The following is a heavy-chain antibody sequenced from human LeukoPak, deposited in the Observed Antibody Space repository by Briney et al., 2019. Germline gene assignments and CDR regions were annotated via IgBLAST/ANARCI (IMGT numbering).Heavy chain of an antibody. J-gene: IGHJ4*02. D-gene: IGHD6-19*01. CDR2: ISAYNGNT. V-gene: IGHV1-18*01. CDR3: AVPTYSSGWYGTQFDY. Sequence: GASVKVSCKASGYTFTSYGISWVRQAPGQGLEWMGWISAYNGNTNYAQKLQGRVTMTTDTSTSTAYMELRSLRSDDTAVYYCAVPTYSSGWYGTQFDYWGQGTLVTVSS. CDR1: GYTFTSYG.